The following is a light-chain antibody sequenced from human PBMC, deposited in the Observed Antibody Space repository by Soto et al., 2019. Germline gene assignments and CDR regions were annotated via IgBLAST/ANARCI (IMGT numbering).Light chain of an antibody. J-gene: IGLJ2*01. CDR2: TNN. Sequence: QSVLTQPPSASGTPGQRVTISCSGGSSNIGSNPVNWYQQLPGTAPKLLIYTNNQRPSGVPDRFSGSKSGTSASLAISGVQSEDEADYYCAAWDDSRTGHVVFGGGTKLTVL. V-gene: IGLV1-44*01. CDR3: AAWDDSRTGHVV. CDR1: SSNIGSNP.